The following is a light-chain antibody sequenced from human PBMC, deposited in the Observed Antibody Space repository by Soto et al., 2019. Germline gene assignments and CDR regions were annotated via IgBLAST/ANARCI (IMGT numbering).Light chain of an antibody. CDR3: QQYDSSPYT. Sequence: EIEMTQSPAILSLSPGEGATLSCRTSESVGYNLAWYQQKPGLPPRLLIYGASTRVTGIPDRFSGSGSGTEFTLTISSLQSEDFANYYCQQYDSSPYTFGQGTKLEI. V-gene: IGKV3-15*01. CDR2: GAS. CDR1: ESVGYN. J-gene: IGKJ2*01.